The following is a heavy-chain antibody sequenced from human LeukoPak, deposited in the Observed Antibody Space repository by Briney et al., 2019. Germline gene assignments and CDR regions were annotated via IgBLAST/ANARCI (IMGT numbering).Heavy chain of an antibody. J-gene: IGHJ4*02. V-gene: IGHV1-2*02. CDR3: ARDPAGSIAAPEDY. D-gene: IGHD6-6*01. CDR2: INPNRGGT. CDR1: GYTFTGYY. Sequence: ASVNVSFKASGYTFTGYYMHWVRQAPGQGLEWMGWINPNRGGTQYAQKFQDRVTMTRDTSISTVYMELSRLTSDDTAMYYCARDPAGSIAAPEDYWGQGALVTVSS.